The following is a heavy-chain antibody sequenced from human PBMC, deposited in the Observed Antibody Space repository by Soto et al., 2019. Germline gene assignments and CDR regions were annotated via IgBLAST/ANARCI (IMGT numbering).Heavy chain of an antibody. CDR3: ARRGSGSYYDY. J-gene: IGHJ4*02. V-gene: IGHV3-23*01. CDR2: ISGRGGST. Sequence: EVQLLESGGGLVQPGGSLRLSCTASGFTFSSYAVRWVRQAPVKGLEWVSAISGRGGSTYYADSVKGRFTISRDNSKNTLYLQMNSLRAEDTAVYYCARRGSGSYYDYWGQGTLVTVSS. D-gene: IGHD1-26*01. CDR1: GFTFSSYA.